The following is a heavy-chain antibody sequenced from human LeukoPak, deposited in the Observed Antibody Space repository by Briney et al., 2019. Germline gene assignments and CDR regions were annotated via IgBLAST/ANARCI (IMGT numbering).Heavy chain of an antibody. Sequence: GASLQISCQGSGSIFTSYWIGWGRQLPGKGVKWMGIIYPGDSDTRYSPSFQAQVTISAHKSISTAYLQWSSLKASDTAMYYCASPLEYSGSYYDAFDIWGQGTMVTVSS. D-gene: IGHD1-26*01. J-gene: IGHJ3*02. V-gene: IGHV5-51*01. CDR1: GSIFTSYW. CDR2: IYPGDSDT. CDR3: ASPLEYSGSYYDAFDI.